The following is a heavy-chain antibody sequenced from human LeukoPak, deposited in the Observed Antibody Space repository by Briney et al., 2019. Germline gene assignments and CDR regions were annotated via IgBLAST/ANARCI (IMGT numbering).Heavy chain of an antibody. CDR2: INPNSGGT. Sequence: PSVKVSCKASGYTFTGYYMHWVRQAPGQGLEWMGWINPNSGGTNYAQKFQGRVTMTRHTFISTTYMELSRLRSDDTAVYYCAREKYQLLSVDYWGQGTLVTVSS. D-gene: IGHD2-2*01. CDR3: AREKYQLLSVDY. CDR1: GYTFTGYY. J-gene: IGHJ4*02. V-gene: IGHV1-2*02.